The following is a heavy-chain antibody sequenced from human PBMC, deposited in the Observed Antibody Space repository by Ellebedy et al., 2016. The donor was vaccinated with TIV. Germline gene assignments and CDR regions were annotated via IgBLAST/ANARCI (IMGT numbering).Heavy chain of an antibody. V-gene: IGHV4-39*07. CDR1: GDSIRNSRYY. Sequence: MPSETLSLTCTVSGDSIRNSRYYWGWIRQPPGKGLEWIGSVYYNGNTYYNPSLKSRVTMSIDASKNQFSLRLSSVTAADTAVYYCARVNLTGYKVYNWFDPWGRGTPVTVSS. CDR2: VYYNGNT. D-gene: IGHD3-9*01. CDR3: ARVNLTGYKVYNWFDP. J-gene: IGHJ5*02.